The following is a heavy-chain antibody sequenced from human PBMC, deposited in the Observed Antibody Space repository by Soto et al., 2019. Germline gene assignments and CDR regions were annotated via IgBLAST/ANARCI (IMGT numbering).Heavy chain of an antibody. V-gene: IGHV1-2*04. D-gene: IGHD3-22*01. CDR1: GYTLTGYH. CDR2: INPNSGGT. Sequence: APVKVSRKASGYTLTGYHIRWGRKPPGQGLEWMGWINPNSGGTNYAQKFQGWVTMTRDTSISTAYMELSRLRSDDTAVYYCARPYDSSGYYLGYWGQGTLVTSP. CDR3: ARPYDSSGYYLGY. J-gene: IGHJ4*02.